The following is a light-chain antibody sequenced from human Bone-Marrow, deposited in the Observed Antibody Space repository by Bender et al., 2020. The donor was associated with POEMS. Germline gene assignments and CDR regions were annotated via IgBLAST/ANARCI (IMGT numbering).Light chain of an antibody. J-gene: IGLJ1*01. V-gene: IGLV3-1*01. Sequence: FELTQPPSVSVSPGQTARITCSGDKLGNQYSSWYQQKSGQSPALVIYQDNKRPSGIPERFSGSNSGNTATLTISGTQSMGGADYYCQAWDSNTAREVFGTGTKVIVL. CDR3: QAWDSNTAREV. CDR1: KLGNQY. CDR2: QDN.